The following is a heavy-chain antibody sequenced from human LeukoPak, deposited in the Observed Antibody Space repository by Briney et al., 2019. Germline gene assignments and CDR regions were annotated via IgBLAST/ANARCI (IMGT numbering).Heavy chain of an antibody. CDR2: IYYSGST. J-gene: IGHJ3*01. CDR3: ARVPGGGTAAN. Sequence: PSETLSLTCTVSGXSVSSGSDYWSWIRQPPGKGLEWIGYIYYSGSTNYNPSLKSRVTISVDTSKNQFSLKLRSVTAADTAVYYCARVPGGGTAANWGQGTMVTVSS. V-gene: IGHV4-61*01. D-gene: IGHD1-7*01. CDR1: GXSVSSGSDY.